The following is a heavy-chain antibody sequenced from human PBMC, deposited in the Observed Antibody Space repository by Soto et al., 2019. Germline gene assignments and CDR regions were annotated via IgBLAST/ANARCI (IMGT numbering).Heavy chain of an antibody. V-gene: IGHV3-66*01. CDR2: LSNRVDT. CDR1: GFIVSDTY. CDR3: AREPRYCRGGSCSITGDAYDI. Sequence: EVQLVESGGGLVQPGGSLRLSCTASGFIVSDTYVNWVRQAPGKGLEWVSVLSNRVDTHYDDSVRGRFSLSRDISDNTLHLQMNNLRVEDTAVYYCAREPRYCRGGSCSITGDAYDIWGQGTLVTVSS. D-gene: IGHD2-15*01. J-gene: IGHJ3*02.